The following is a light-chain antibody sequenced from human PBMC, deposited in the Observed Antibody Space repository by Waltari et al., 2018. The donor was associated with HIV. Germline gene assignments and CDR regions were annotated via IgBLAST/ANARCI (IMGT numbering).Light chain of an antibody. CDR1: NSNIGSHP. Sequence: QSVLTQPPSASGTPGQRVTISCSGSNSNIGSHPVSWYQQLPETAPKLLIKSTKQRPSGFPDQFSASKPGTSASLASSGLQSDDESEYYCASWDDSLKGVIFGGGTTLTVV. CDR2: STK. CDR3: ASWDDSLKGVI. V-gene: IGLV1-44*01. J-gene: IGLJ2*01.